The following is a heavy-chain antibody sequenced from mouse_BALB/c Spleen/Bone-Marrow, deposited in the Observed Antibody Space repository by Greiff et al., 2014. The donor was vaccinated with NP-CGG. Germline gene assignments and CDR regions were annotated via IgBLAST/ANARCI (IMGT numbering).Heavy chain of an antibody. CDR2: IDPANGNT. CDR3: AMITTGAWLAY. CDR1: GFNIKDTY. J-gene: IGHJ3*01. V-gene: IGHV14-3*02. Sequence: EVQLQQSGAELVKPGASVKLSCTASGFNIKDTYMHWVKQRPEQGLEWIGRIDPANGNTKYDPKFQGKATITADTSSNTAYLQLSSLTSEDTAVYYCAMITTGAWLAYWGQGTLVTVSA. D-gene: IGHD2-4*01.